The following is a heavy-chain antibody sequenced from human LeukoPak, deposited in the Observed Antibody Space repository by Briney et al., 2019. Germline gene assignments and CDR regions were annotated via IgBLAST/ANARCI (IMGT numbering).Heavy chain of an antibody. D-gene: IGHD3-22*01. CDR1: GFTFSSYA. V-gene: IGHV3-23*01. J-gene: IGHJ3*02. Sequence: GGSLRLSCAASGFTFSSYAMSWVRQAPGKGLEWVSGISGSGGSTYYADSVKGRFTISRDNSKNTLYLQMNSLRAEDTAVYYCAKDITMIVVSRRFDAFDIWGQGTMVTVSS. CDR2: ISGSGGST. CDR3: AKDITMIVVSRRFDAFDI.